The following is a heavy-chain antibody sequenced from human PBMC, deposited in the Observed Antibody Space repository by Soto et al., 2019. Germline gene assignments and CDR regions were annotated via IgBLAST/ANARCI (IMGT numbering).Heavy chain of an antibody. CDR1: GYTFTSYD. CDR2: MNPNSGNT. D-gene: IGHD6-6*01. V-gene: IGHV1-8*01. J-gene: IGHJ5*02. CDR3: ARAGIAARQYWFDP. Sequence: QVQLVQSGAEVKKPGASVKVSCKASGYTFTSYDINWVRQATGQGLEWMGWMNPNSGNTGYAQKFQGRVTMTRNTSISTAYMELSSLRSEDTSVYYCARAGIAARQYWFDPWGQGTLVTVSS.